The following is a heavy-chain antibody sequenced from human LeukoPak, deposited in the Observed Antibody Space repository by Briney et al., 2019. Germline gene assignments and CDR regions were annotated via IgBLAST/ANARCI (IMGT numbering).Heavy chain of an antibody. J-gene: IGHJ6*02. CDR2: INAGNGNT. D-gene: IGHD3-10*01. CDR3: ARDGRLWFGDQKNGMDV. Sequence: ASVKVSCKASGYTFTSYGISWVRQAPGQRLEWMGWINAGNGNTKYSQKFQGRVTITRDTSASTAYMELSSLRSEDTAVYYCARDGRLWFGDQKNGMDVWGQGTTVTVSS. CDR1: GYTFTSYG. V-gene: IGHV1-3*01.